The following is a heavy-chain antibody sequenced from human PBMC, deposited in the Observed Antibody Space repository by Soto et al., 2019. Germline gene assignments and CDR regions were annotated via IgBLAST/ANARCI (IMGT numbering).Heavy chain of an antibody. Sequence: GGSLRLSCGGSGFTFDDHTMHWVRQVPGKGLEWVSLITWDGGSTFYADSVKGRFTISRDNSKNSLHLQMNSLRTEDTALYYCATEKNRIFDYWGQGTLVTVSS. CDR3: ATEKNRIFDY. CDR2: ITWDGGST. CDR1: GFTFDDHT. V-gene: IGHV3-43*01. J-gene: IGHJ4*02.